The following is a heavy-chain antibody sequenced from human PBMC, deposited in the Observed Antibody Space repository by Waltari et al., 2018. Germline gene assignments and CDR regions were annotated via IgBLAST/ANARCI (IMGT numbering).Heavy chain of an antibody. CDR2: INPNSGGT. CDR3: ARGGPVGAIDY. J-gene: IGHJ4*02. CDR1: GDTFTRYY. Sequence: QVQLVQSGAEVKKPGAPVKVSCKDAGDTFTRYYLPGGRQAPGQGLEWRGWINPNSGGTNYAQKFQGRVTMTRDTSISTAYMELSRLRSDDTAVYYCARGGPVGAIDYWGQGTLVTVSS. V-gene: IGHV1-2*02. D-gene: IGHD1-26*01.